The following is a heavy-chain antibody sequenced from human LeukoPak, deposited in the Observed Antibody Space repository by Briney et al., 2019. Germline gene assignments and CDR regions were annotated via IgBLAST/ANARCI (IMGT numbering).Heavy chain of an antibody. J-gene: IGHJ4*02. D-gene: IGHD3-3*01. CDR2: INPNSGGT. CDR3: ARVLLPLRYYDFWSGYYRQPHFDY. V-gene: IGHV1-2*02. Sequence: WASVKVSCKASGYTFTGYYMHWVRQAPGQGLEWMGWINPNSGGTNYAQKFQGRVTMTRDTSISTAYMELSRLRSDDTAVYYCARVLLPLRYYDFWSGYYRQPHFDYWGQGTLVTVSS. CDR1: GYTFTGYY.